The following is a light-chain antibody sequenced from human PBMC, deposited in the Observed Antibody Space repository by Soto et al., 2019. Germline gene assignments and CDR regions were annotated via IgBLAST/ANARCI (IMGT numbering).Light chain of an antibody. CDR2: RSN. V-gene: IGLV1-47*01. CDR3: ASWVYRLSGVL. Sequence: QSVLTQPPSASGTPGQRVTISCSGSSSNIGTNDAFWYQQLPGTAPKLLIYRSNQRPSGVPDRFSGSKSGTSASLSISGLRAEDEADYYCASWVYRLSGVLFGGGTKLTVL. CDR1: SSNIGTND. J-gene: IGLJ2*01.